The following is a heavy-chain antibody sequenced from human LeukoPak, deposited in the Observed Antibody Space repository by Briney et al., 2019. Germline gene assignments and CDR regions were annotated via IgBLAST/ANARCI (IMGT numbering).Heavy chain of an antibody. D-gene: IGHD1-14*01. J-gene: IGHJ5*02. Sequence: SETLSLTCTVSGGSISSGDYYWSWIRQPPGKGLEWIGYTHYSGSTYQNPSLKSRVTISVDTSKNQFSLKLSSVTAADTAVYYCARVEPYTGNWFDPWGQGTLVTVSS. V-gene: IGHV4-30-4*02. CDR3: ARVEPYTGNWFDP. CDR1: GGSISSGDYY. CDR2: THYSGST.